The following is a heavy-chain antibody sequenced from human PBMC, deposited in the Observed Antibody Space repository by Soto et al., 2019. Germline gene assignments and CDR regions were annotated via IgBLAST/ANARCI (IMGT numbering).Heavy chain of an antibody. Sequence: SETLSLTCTVSGGSISSYYWSWIRQPPGKGLEWIGYIYYSGSTNYNPSLKSRVTISVDTSKNQFSLKLSSVTAADTAVYYCARQGYSGYDGLDYWGQGTLVTV. CDR3: ARQGYSGYDGLDY. D-gene: IGHD5-12*01. V-gene: IGHV4-59*08. CDR2: IYYSGST. J-gene: IGHJ4*02. CDR1: GGSISSYY.